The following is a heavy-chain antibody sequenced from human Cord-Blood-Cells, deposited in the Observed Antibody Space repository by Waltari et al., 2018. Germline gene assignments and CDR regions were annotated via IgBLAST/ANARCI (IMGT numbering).Heavy chain of an antibody. J-gene: IGHJ4*02. D-gene: IGHD1-7*01. CDR1: GGSISSGGYY. CDR3: ARGSGITGTTDFDY. CDR2: IYYSGST. V-gene: IGHV4-31*03. Sequence: QVQLQESGPGLVKPSQTLSLTCTVPGGSISSGGYYCSWIRQHPGKGLEWIGYIYYSGSTYYNPSLKSRVTISVDTSKNQFSLKLSSVTAADTAVYYCARGSGITGTTDFDYWGQGTLVTVSS.